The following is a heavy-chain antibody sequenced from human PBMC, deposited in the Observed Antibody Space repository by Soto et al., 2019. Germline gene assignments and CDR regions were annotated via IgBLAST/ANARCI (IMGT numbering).Heavy chain of an antibody. CDR2: IYHSGST. D-gene: IGHD5-12*01. CDR1: GGSISSGGYS. V-gene: IGHV4-30-2*01. Sequence: QLQLQESGSGLVKPSQTLSLTCAVSGGSISSGGYSWSWIRQPPGKGLEWIGYIYHSGSTYYNPSLKRRVTRSVDRSKNQFSLKLSSVNAADTAVYYCAAGGGLPRYYWGQGTLVTVSS. CDR3: AAGGGLPRYY. J-gene: IGHJ4*02.